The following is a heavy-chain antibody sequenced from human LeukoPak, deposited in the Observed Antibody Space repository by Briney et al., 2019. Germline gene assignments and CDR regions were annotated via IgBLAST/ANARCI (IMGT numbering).Heavy chain of an antibody. CDR1: GGSINSYY. Sequence: PSETPSLTCTVSGGSINSYYWSWIRQPPGKGLEWIGYIYYSGSTSYNPSLKSRVTISVDTSKNQFSLKLSSVTAADTAVYYCARDDAGYSYGYIYWGQGTLVTVSS. V-gene: IGHV4-59*01. J-gene: IGHJ4*02. CDR3: ARDDAGYSYGYIY. D-gene: IGHD5-18*01. CDR2: IYYSGST.